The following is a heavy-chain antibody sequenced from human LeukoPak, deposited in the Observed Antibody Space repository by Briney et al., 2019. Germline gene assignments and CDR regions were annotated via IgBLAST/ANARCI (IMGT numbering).Heavy chain of an antibody. CDR2: IIPMFGTT. CDR1: GGTFSSYA. CDR3: ARPELALRPIAVPDWYAFDI. Sequence: SVKVSCKASGGTFSSYAISWVRQAPGQGLEWMGGIIPMFGTTNYAQKFQGRVTITADKSTSTAYMELSRLRSEDTAVYYCARPELALRPIAVPDWYAFDIWGQGTTVTVSS. D-gene: IGHD6-19*01. J-gene: IGHJ3*02. V-gene: IGHV1-69*06.